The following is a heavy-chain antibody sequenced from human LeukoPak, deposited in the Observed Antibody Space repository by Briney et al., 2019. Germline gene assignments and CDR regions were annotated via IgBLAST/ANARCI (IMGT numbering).Heavy chain of an antibody. CDR1: GFTVSSNY. CDR2: IYSGGST. CDR3: AKDLGQLGYYYYYYGMDV. D-gene: IGHD6-13*01. J-gene: IGHJ6*02. V-gene: IGHV3-66*01. Sequence: PGGSLRLSCAASGFTVSSNYMSWVRQAPGKGLEWVSVIYSGGSTYYADSVKGRFTISRDNSKNTLYLQMNSLRAEDTAVYYCAKDLGQLGYYYYYYGMDVWGQGTTVTVSS.